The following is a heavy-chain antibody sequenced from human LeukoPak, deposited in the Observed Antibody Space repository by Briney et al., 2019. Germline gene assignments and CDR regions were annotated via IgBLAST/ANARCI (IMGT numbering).Heavy chain of an antibody. CDR3: ARGIRNQLLSEY. CDR1: GYTFSSFD. CDR2: MNPNSLNT. D-gene: IGHD2-2*01. J-gene: IGHJ4*02. Sequence: ASVKVSCKTSGYTFSSFDVIWVRQATGQGLEWIGWMNPNSLNTGHAQKFRGRVTMTGDTSISTAYMELSSLISEDTAVYYCARGIRNQLLSEYWGQGSLVTVSS. V-gene: IGHV1-8*01.